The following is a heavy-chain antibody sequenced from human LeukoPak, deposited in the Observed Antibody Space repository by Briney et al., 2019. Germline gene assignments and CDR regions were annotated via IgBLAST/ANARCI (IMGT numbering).Heavy chain of an antibody. J-gene: IGHJ4*02. V-gene: IGHV3-23*01. Sequence: PGGSLRLSCATSGFSFSENALSWFRQAPGKGLEWVSDIRSTGDTYYAESVKGRFTISRDNSKNTLYLQMNSLRAEDTAVYYCAKDAQNYYGSGSIFDYWGQGTLVTVSS. CDR1: GFSFSENA. CDR2: IRSTGDT. D-gene: IGHD3-10*01. CDR3: AKDAQNYYGSGSIFDY.